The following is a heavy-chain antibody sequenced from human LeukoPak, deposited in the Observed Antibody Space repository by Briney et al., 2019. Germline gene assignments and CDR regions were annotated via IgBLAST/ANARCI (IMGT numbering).Heavy chain of an antibody. J-gene: IGHJ6*02. CDR3: ARNNGMDV. Sequence: GRSLRLSCAASGFTFSSYGMHWVRQAPGKGLEWVAVISYDGSNKYYADSVKGRFTISRDNSKNTLYLQMNSLRAEDTALYHCARNNGMDVWGQGTTVIVSS. V-gene: IGHV3-30*03. CDR2: ISYDGSNK. CDR1: GFTFSSYG.